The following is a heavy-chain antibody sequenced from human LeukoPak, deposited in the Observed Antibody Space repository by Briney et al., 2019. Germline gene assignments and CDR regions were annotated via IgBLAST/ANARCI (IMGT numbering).Heavy chain of an antibody. CDR1: GFSFCDSY. D-gene: IGHD6-13*01. J-gene: IGHJ3*02. CDR2: VSDSGSNT. V-gene: IGHV3-11*03. CDR3: AAAAGYRYDI. Sequence: GGSLRLSCGASGFSFCDSYTSWVRQAPGKGLEWVSSVSDSGSNTKYADSVKGRFTISRDNAKNSLYLQMNSLRAEDTAVYYCAAAAGYRYDIWGQGTMVTVSS.